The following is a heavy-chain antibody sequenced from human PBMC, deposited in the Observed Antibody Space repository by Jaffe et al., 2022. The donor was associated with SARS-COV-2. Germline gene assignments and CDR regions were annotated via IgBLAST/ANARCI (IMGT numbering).Heavy chain of an antibody. CDR3: ARVGLYGGNSGFDY. J-gene: IGHJ4*02. CDR1: GFTFSDHY. V-gene: IGHV3-72*01. Sequence: EVQLVESGGGLVQPGGSLRLSCAASGFTFSDHYMDWVRQAPGKGLEWVGRTRNKANSYTTEYAASVKGRFTISRDDSKNSLYLQMNSLKTEDTAVYYCARVGLYGGNSGFDYWGQGTLVTVSS. CDR2: TRNKANSYTT. D-gene: IGHD4-17*01.